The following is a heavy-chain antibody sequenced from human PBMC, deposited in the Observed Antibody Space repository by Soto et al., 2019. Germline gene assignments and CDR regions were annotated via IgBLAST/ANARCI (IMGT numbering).Heavy chain of an antibody. Sequence: KTSETLTLTCTVSGGSISSGGYYWSWIRHHPGKGLEWIGYISYSGNTYYSPSLQSRVTISTETSKNQFSLKVNSVTAADTAVYYCAIRMVSTLYFQHWGQGTLVTVSS. V-gene: IGHV4-31*03. J-gene: IGHJ1*01. CDR2: ISYSGNT. CDR3: AIRMVSTLYFQH. CDR1: GGSISSGGYY. D-gene: IGHD5-18*01.